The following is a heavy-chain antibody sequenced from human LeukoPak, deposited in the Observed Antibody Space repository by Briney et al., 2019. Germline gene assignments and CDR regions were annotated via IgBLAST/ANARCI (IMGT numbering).Heavy chain of an antibody. D-gene: IGHD6-19*01. Sequence: GGSLRLSCAASGFTFSIYSMNWVRQAPGKGLEWLSYITSDSNTIYYADSVKGRFTISRDNAKNSLYLQMNSLRAEDTALYYCAKDLYSSGWTHFDYWGQGTLVTVSS. CDR1: GFTFSIYS. V-gene: IGHV3-48*04. CDR3: AKDLYSSGWTHFDY. J-gene: IGHJ4*02. CDR2: ITSDSNTI.